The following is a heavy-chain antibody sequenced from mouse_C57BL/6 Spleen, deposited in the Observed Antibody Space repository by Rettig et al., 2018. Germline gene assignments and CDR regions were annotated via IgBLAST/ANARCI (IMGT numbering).Heavy chain of an antibody. CDR3: ARDREVALDY. CDR2: INYDGSST. CDR1: GFTFSDYY. Sequence: EVKLVESEGGLVQPGSSMKLSCTASGFTFSDYYMAWVRQVPEKGLEWVANINYDGSSTYYLDSLKSRFIISRDNAKNILYLQMSSLKSEDTATYYCARDREVALDYWGQGTTLTVSS. V-gene: IGHV5-16*01. J-gene: IGHJ2*01. D-gene: IGHD1-3*01.